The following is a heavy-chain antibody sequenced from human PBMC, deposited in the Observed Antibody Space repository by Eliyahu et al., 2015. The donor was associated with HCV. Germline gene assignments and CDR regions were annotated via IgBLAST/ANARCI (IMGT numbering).Heavy chain of an antibody. CDR1: GDSVXSSSVA. CDR2: TYYMSKWYY. Sequence: QVQLQLSGPGLVKPSQTLSLTCSISGDSVXSSSVAWNWVRQSPSRGLEWVGRTYYMSKWYYEYAVSVKSRITINPDTSKNQFSLQLSSVTPEDTAVYYCATWLHEERHFDVWGRGTLVTVSS. V-gene: IGHV6-1*01. D-gene: IGHD1-26*01. CDR3: ATWLHEERHFDV. J-gene: IGHJ2*01.